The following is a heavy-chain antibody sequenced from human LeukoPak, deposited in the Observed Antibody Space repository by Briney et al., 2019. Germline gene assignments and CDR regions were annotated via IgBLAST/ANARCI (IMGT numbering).Heavy chain of an antibody. J-gene: IGHJ4*02. V-gene: IGHV4-34*01. Sequence: PSETLSLTCAVYGGSFSGYYWSWIRQPPGKGLEWIGEINHSGSTNYNPSLKSRVTISVDTSKNQFSLKLSSVTAEDTAVYYCARAGPSSSWHQFDYWGQGTLVTASS. CDR1: GGSFSGYY. CDR3: ARAGPSSSWHQFDY. D-gene: IGHD6-13*01. CDR2: INHSGST.